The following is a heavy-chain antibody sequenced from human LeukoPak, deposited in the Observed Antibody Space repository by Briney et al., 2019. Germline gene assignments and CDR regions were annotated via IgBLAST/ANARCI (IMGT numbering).Heavy chain of an antibody. CDR2: ISTSGSI. J-gene: IGHJ5*02. V-gene: IGHV4-61*02. CDR1: GGSISSGTYY. Sequence: SETLSLTCTVSGGSISSGTYYWSWIWQPAGKGLEWIGRISTSGSINYNPSLQSRVSISIDTSKNQFSLKLSSVTAADTAVYYCARAAAATWFDPWGQGTLVTVSS. CDR3: ARAAAATWFDP.